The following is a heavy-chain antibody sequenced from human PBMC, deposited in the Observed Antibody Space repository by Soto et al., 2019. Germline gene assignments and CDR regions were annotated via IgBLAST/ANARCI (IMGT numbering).Heavy chain of an antibody. CDR2: TYYRCKWYN. CDR3: ARDSKGGQWLVHYYYYGMDV. Sequence: QVQLQQSGPGLVKPSQTLSLTCAISGDSVSSNSAAWNWIRQSPSRGLEWLGRTYYRCKWYNDYAVSVKSRITINPDTSKNQFSLQLNSVTPEDTAVYYCARDSKGGQWLVHYYYYGMDVWGQGTTVTVSS. J-gene: IGHJ6*02. CDR1: GDSVSSNSAA. D-gene: IGHD6-19*01. V-gene: IGHV6-1*01.